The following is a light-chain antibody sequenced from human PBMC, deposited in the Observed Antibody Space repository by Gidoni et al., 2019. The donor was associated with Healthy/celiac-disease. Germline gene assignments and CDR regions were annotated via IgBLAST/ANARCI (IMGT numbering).Light chain of an antibody. CDR1: QSVSSN. J-gene: IGKJ3*01. CDR3: QQYNNWPSAFT. V-gene: IGKV3-15*01. Sequence: EIVMTQSPATLSVSPGERATLSCRASQSVSSNLAWYQQKPGQPPRLLIYGASTRATGIPARFSGSGSGTEFPLTISSLQSEDFAVYYCQQYNNWPSAFTFGPGTKVDIK. CDR2: GAS.